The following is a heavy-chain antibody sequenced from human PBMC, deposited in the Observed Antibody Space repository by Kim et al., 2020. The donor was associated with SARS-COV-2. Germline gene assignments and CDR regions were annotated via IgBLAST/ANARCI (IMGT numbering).Heavy chain of an antibody. CDR1: GYSFTSYW. J-gene: IGHJ4*02. CDR3: ARLGRGKDQLLVGDY. D-gene: IGHD2-2*01. Sequence: GESLKISCKGSGYSFTSYWIGWVRQMPGKGLEWMGIIYPGDSDTRYSPSFQGQVTISADKSISTAYLQWSSLKASDTAMYYCARLGRGKDQLLVGDYWGQGTLVTVSS. V-gene: IGHV5-51*01. CDR2: IYPGDSDT.